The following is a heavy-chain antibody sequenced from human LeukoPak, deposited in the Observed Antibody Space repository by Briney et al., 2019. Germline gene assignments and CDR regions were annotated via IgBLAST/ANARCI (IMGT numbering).Heavy chain of an antibody. D-gene: IGHD5-12*01. CDR2: ISSSGSTI. V-gene: IGHV3-11*04. CDR1: GFTFSDYY. Sequence: PGGSLRLSCAASGFTFSDYYMSWIRQAPGKGLEWVSYISSSGSTIYYADSVKGRFTISRDNAKNSLYLQMNSLRAEDTAVYYCARSIRGYSGYDPYYYYYYMDVWGKGTTVTVSS. J-gene: IGHJ6*03. CDR3: ARSIRGYSGYDPYYYYYYMDV.